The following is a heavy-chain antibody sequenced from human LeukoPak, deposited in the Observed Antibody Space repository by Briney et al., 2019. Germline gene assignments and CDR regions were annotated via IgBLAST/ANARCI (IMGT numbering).Heavy chain of an antibody. V-gene: IGHV1-69*15. Sequence: SVKVSCKASGGTFSSYAISWVRQAPGQGLEWMGRIIPIFGTANYAQKFQGRVTITADESTSTAYMELSSLRSEDTAVYYCARDDHIDYGGSGCYYYYMDVWGKGTTVTVSS. CDR1: GGTFSSYA. J-gene: IGHJ6*03. CDR3: ARDDHIDYGGSGCYYYYMDV. CDR2: IIPIFGTA. D-gene: IGHD4-23*01.